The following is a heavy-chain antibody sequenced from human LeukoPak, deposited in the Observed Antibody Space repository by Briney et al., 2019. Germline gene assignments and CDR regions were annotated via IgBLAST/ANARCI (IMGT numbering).Heavy chain of an antibody. Sequence: GGSLRLSCAASGFTFSSYGMHWVRQAPGKGLEWVTFIRYDGNPTYSADSVKGRFTISRDNSKNTVYIQMNSLRAEDTAVYYCVKDLMFGPDYWGQGTLVTVSS. V-gene: IGHV3-30*02. J-gene: IGHJ4*02. D-gene: IGHD3-3*02. CDR2: IRYDGNPT. CDR3: VKDLMFGPDY. CDR1: GFTFSSYG.